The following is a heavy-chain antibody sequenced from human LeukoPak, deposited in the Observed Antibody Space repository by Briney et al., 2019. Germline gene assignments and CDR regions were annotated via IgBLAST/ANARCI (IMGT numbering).Heavy chain of an antibody. D-gene: IGHD6-19*01. V-gene: IGHV3-15*01. CDR2: IKSKTDGGTT. J-gene: IGHJ4*02. CDR3: TTDESGWYGTFDDY. Sequence: PGGSLRLSCAASGFTFSNAWMGWVRRAPGKGLEWVGRIKSKTDGGTTECAAPVKGRFTISRDVSKNTVHLQMNSLKTEDTAVYYCTTDESGWYGTFDDYWGQGTLVTVSS. CDR1: GFTFSNAW.